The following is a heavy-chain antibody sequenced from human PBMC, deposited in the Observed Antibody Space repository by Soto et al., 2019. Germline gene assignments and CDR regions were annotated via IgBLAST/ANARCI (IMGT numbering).Heavy chain of an antibody. V-gene: IGHV1-69*06. CDR1: GGTYSSYD. Sequence: SSVKASCKASGGTYSSYDIRWVRQAPGQWLEWMGGLIPIFGTANYAQKFQGRVTITAAKSTSTAYMELSSLRSEDTAVYYRARESSSGDHGYYYYGMDVWGQGTTLTVSS. J-gene: IGHJ6*02. D-gene: IGHD6-6*01. CDR2: LIPIFGTA. CDR3: ARESSSGDHGYYYYGMDV.